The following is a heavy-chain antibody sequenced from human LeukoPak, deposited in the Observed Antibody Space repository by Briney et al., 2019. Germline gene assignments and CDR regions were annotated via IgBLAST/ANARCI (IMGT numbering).Heavy chain of an antibody. Sequence: SQTLSLNCAISGDSVSSNSAAWNWIRQSPSRGLEWLGRTYYRSKWLTDYAVSVKSRITINADTSKNQFSLQLNSVTPEDTAVYYCTRKGTVTTPFDYWGQGILVTVSS. D-gene: IGHD4-11*01. J-gene: IGHJ4*02. V-gene: IGHV6-1*01. CDR3: TRKGTVTTPFDY. CDR1: GDSVSSNSAA. CDR2: TYYRSKWLT.